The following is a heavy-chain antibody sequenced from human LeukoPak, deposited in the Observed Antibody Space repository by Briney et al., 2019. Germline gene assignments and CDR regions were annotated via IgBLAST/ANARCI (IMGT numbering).Heavy chain of an antibody. Sequence: GGSLRLSCAASGFTFSSAWMSWVRQAPGKGLEWVGRIKSKTDGGTTDYAAPVKGRFTISRDDSKNTLYLQMNSLKTEDTAVYYCTTADVLRYFDWLLEFDYWGQGTLVTVSS. CDR3: TTADVLRYFDWLLEFDY. J-gene: IGHJ4*02. V-gene: IGHV3-15*01. CDR2: IKSKTDGGTT. D-gene: IGHD3-9*01. CDR1: GFTFSSAW.